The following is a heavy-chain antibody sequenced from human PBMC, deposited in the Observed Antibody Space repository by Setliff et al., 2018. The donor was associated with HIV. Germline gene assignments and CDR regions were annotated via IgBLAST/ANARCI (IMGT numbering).Heavy chain of an antibody. V-gene: IGHV1-69*05. Sequence: SVKVSCKASGGTFSNYAINWVRQAPGQGLEWMVGIIPILGTANYAQKFQGRVTITTDESTNRVFMELSRLRSEDTAVYYCARVSDPWSGSSPFEYWGQGTLVTVSS. CDR2: IIPILGTA. J-gene: IGHJ4*02. CDR3: ARVSDPWSGSSPFEY. CDR1: GGTFSNYA. D-gene: IGHD3-3*01.